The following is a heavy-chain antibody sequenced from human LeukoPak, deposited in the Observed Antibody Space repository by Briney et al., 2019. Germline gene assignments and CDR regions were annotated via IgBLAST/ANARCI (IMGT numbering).Heavy chain of an antibody. Sequence: PGGSLRLSCAASGFTISSYGMHWVRQAPGKGLEWVAFIRYDGSNKYYADSVKGRFTISRDNSKNTLYLQMNSLRAEDTAVYYCAKDPFPGYSYGRHGAYFDYWGQGTLVTVSS. J-gene: IGHJ4*02. V-gene: IGHV3-30*02. CDR1: GFTISSYG. CDR2: IRYDGSNK. D-gene: IGHD5-18*01. CDR3: AKDPFPGYSYGRHGAYFDY.